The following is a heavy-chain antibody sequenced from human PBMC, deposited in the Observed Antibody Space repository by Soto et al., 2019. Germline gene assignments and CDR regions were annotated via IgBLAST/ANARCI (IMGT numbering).Heavy chain of an antibody. D-gene: IGHD6-19*01. CDR1: GFTFNTFA. Sequence: EVQLLESGGGLVQPGGSLRLSCAVSGFTFNTFAMSWVRQAPGKGLEWVSGISNTGASKHYADSVKGRFTISRDNSKNTLDLQLNSLRVEDTAVYYCAKLSGNSGWYGVNDCWGQGTLVTVSS. V-gene: IGHV3-23*01. CDR3: AKLSGNSGWYGVNDC. J-gene: IGHJ4*02. CDR2: ISNTGASK.